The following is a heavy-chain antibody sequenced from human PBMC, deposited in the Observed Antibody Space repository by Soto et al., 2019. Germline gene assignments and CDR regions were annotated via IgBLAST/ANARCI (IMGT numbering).Heavy chain of an antibody. CDR2: INAANGDT. J-gene: IGHJ6*02. D-gene: IGHD3-3*01. V-gene: IGHV1-3*01. CDR3: ARDVITIFGVVIHYYGMDV. Sequence: GASVKVSCKASGYTFTSYGIHWVRQAPGQRLEWMGWINAANGDTKYSPKFQGRVTITRDTSASTAYMELSSLRSEDTAVYYCARDVITIFGVVIHYYGMDVWGQGTTVTVSS. CDR1: GYTFTSYG.